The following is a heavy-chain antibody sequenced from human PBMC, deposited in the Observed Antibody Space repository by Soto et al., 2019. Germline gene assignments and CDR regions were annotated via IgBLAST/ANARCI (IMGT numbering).Heavy chain of an antibody. J-gene: IGHJ5*02. CDR1: GDSVTSHY. CDR2: MYYTGFS. V-gene: IGHV4-59*08. Sequence: SETLSLTCSFSGDSVTSHYLTWIRQSPEKGLEWIGYMYYTGFSNYNPSLKSRVTISVDTSKNQFSLKLSSVTAADTAVYYCASLYDILTGYNWFDPWGQGTLVTVSS. D-gene: IGHD3-9*01. CDR3: ASLYDILTGYNWFDP.